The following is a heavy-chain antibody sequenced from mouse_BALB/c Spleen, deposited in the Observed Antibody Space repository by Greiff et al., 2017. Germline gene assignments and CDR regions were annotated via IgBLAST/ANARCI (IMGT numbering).Heavy chain of an antibody. CDR3: TRPYGNYPFAY. CDR2: IDPSDSYT. V-gene: IGHV1S127*01. CDR1: GYTFTSYW. J-gene: IGHJ3*01. D-gene: IGHD2-1*01. Sequence: QVHVKQPGAELVKPGASVKMSCKASGYTFTSYWMHWVKQRPGQGLEWIGVIDPSDSYTSYNQKFKGKATLTVDTSSSTAYMQLSSLTSEDSAVYYCTRPYGNYPFAYWGQGTLVTVSA.